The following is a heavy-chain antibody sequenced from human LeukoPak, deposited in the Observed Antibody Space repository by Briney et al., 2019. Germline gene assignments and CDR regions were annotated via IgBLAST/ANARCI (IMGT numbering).Heavy chain of an antibody. CDR1: GFTFSDYY. D-gene: IGHD4-17*01. J-gene: IGHJ4*02. V-gene: IGHV3-11*06. CDR3: ARTGGTTVTTRFDY. Sequence: GGSLRLSCAASGFTFSDYYMSWIRHAPGNGLEGVSYISSSSSYTNYADPVRGRFTISRDNAKNSLYLQMNSLRAEDTAVYYCARTGGTTVTTRFDYWGQGTLVTVSS. CDR2: ISSSSSYT.